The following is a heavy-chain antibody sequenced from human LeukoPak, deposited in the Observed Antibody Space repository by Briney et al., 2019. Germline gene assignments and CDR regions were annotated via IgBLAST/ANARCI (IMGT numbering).Heavy chain of an antibody. CDR3: AKGRNYDYPWSITDP. J-gene: IGHJ5*02. D-gene: IGHD5-12*01. Sequence: PGGSLRLSCAASGFTFSSYAMSWVRQAPGKGLEWVSAVSGSGGSTYYADSVKGRFTISRDNSKNTLYLQMNSLRAEDTAVYYCAKGRNYDYPWSITDPWGQGTLVTVSS. CDR1: GFTFSSYA. CDR2: VSGSGGST. V-gene: IGHV3-23*01.